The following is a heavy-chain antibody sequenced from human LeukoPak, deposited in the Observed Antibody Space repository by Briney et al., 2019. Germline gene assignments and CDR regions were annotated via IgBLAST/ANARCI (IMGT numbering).Heavy chain of an antibody. CDR1: DHTLTQIA. V-gene: IGHV1-24*01. CDR2: CDPKEGVT. CDR3: VTMKQDRYDSRGPFDS. Sequence: GASVKVSCKVSDHTLTQIAIHWVRQAPGKGQEWVGGCDPKEGVTIYAEKVQYRVTMIEDTSTASAYMELSSLRYADTTVYFCVTMKQDRYDSRGPFDSWGQGSLVTVSS. J-gene: IGHJ4*02. D-gene: IGHD3-22*01.